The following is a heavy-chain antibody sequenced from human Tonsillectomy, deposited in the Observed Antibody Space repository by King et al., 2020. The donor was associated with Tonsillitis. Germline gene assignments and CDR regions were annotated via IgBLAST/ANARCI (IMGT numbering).Heavy chain of an antibody. CDR2: ISISSSYI. CDR1: GFTFTSYT. Sequence: DVQLVESGGGLVKPGGSLRLSCEASGFTFTSYTMNWVRQAPGKGLEWVSSISISSSYIYYADSLKGRFTISRDNAKKSLYLQMNSLRAEDTAVYYCAREVGYDGGSGDVYAMDVWGQGTTVTVSS. D-gene: IGHD3-22*01. J-gene: IGHJ6*02. V-gene: IGHV3-21*01. CDR3: AREVGYDGGSGDVYAMDV.